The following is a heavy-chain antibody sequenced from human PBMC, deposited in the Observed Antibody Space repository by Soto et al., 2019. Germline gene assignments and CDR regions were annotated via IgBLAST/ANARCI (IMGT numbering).Heavy chain of an antibody. Sequence: SQTLSLTCAISGDSVASNSAGWSWVRQSPSRGLEWLGRTYYRSKWYYEYAVSVRGRITINPDTSKNQYSLQLNSVTPEDTAVYFCARGEQYSGRIFDYWGQGTLVTVSS. CDR1: GDSVASNSAG. V-gene: IGHV6-1*01. J-gene: IGHJ4*01. D-gene: IGHD1-26*01. CDR3: ARGEQYSGRIFDY. CDR2: TYYRSKWYY.